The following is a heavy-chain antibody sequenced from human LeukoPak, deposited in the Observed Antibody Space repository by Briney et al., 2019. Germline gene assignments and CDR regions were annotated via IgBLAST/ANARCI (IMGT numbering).Heavy chain of an antibody. CDR1: GFTFSSYA. CDR2: ISGSGGST. J-gene: IGHJ4*02. CDR3: AKAMLWFGEFMYYFDY. D-gene: IGHD3-10*01. V-gene: IGHV3-23*01. Sequence: GGSLRLSCAASGFTFSSYAMSWVRQAPGKGLEWVSAISGSGGSTYYADFVKGRFTITRDNSKNTLYLQMNSLRAEDTAVYYCAKAMLWFGEFMYYFDYWGQGTLVTVSS.